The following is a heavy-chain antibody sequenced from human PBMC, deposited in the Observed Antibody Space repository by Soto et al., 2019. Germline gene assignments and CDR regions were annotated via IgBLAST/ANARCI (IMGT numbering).Heavy chain of an antibody. CDR1: GGSISSYY. V-gene: IGHV4-59*01. D-gene: IGHD2-2*02. CDR3: ARVLGYCSSTSCYMGAYYYYYMDV. Sequence: QVQLQESGPGLVKPSETLSLTCTVSGGSISSYYWSWIRQPPGKGLEWIGYIYYSGSTNYNPSLKSRVTISVDTSKYQFSLKLSSVTAADTAVYFCARVLGYCSSTSCYMGAYYYYYMDVWGKGTSVTVSS. CDR2: IYYSGST. J-gene: IGHJ6*03.